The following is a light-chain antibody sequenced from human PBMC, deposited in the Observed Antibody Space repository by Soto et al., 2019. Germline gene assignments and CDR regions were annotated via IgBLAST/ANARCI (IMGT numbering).Light chain of an antibody. CDR3: QQGFGTPYA. V-gene: IGKV1-39*01. Sequence: DIQMTQSPSSLSASVRDRVTITCRASQNINNYVNWYQQKPGEAPKLLIYAASRLQSGVPTRFSGSGSGTDFTLTISSLQPEDFGAYYCQQGFGTPYAFGQGTKLEI. J-gene: IGKJ2*01. CDR1: QNINNY. CDR2: AAS.